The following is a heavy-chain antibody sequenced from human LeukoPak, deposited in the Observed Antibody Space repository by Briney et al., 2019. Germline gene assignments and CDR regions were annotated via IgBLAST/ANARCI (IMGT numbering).Heavy chain of an antibody. CDR1: GFTVSSDY. Sequence: PGGSLRLSCAASGFTVSSDYMSWVRQAPGKGLEWVSVIYSGGSTYYTDSVKGRFTISRDNSKNTLYLQMNSLRAEDTAVYYCAKGSIAAAGTPHYWGQGTLVTVSS. CDR3: AKGSIAAAGTPHY. D-gene: IGHD6-13*01. J-gene: IGHJ4*02. V-gene: IGHV3-66*01. CDR2: IYSGGST.